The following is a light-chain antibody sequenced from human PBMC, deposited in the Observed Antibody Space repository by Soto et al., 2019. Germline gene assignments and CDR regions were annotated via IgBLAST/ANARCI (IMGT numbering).Light chain of an antibody. CDR2: RNN. CDR1: SSNIGSNY. J-gene: IGLJ2*01. Sequence: QSVLTQPPSASGTPGQRVTISCSGSSSNIGSNYVYWYQQLPGPAPKLLIYRNNQRPSGVPDRFSGSKSGTSASLAISGLRSEDDADYYCAAWDGSLSGVVFGGGTKLTVL. CDR3: AAWDGSLSGVV. V-gene: IGLV1-47*01.